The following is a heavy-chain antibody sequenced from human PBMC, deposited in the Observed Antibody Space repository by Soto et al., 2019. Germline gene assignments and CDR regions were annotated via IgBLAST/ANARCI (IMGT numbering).Heavy chain of an antibody. CDR2: IYYSGTN. CDR3: ATVRSRWNIDY. J-gene: IGHJ4*02. CDR1: GGSISSDDHY. Sequence: QVQLQESGPGLVKPSQTLSLTCIVSGGSISSDDHYWSWIRQPPGKGLEWIGYIYYSGTNHSNPSLKSRLFISLDTSKNQFSLQLTSVTAADTAVYYCATVRSRWNIDYWGQGTLVTVSS. V-gene: IGHV4-30-4*01. D-gene: IGHD6-13*01.